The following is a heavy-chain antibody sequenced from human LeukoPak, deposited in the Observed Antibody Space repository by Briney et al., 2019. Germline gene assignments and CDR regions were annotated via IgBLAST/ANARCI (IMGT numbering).Heavy chain of an antibody. D-gene: IGHD3-22*01. Sequence: GASVKVSCKASGDTFTGYYMHWVRQAPGQGLEWMGWIYPNSGGTNYAQKFQGRVTMTRDTSISTAYMELSRLRSDDTAVYYCARGRGLRNYYDSSGYDYWGQGTLVTVSS. CDR2: IYPNSGGT. V-gene: IGHV1-2*02. J-gene: IGHJ4*02. CDR3: ARGRGLRNYYDSSGYDY. CDR1: GDTFTGYY.